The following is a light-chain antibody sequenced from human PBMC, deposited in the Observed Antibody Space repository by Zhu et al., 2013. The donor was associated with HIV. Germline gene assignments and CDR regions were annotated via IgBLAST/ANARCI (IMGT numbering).Light chain of an antibody. CDR3: QAWDSSTVV. J-gene: IGLJ2*01. CDR2: DDT. Sequence: SYELTQPPSVSVAPGKTARVTCGGNNIGDRSVHWYQQKPGQAPLLVIYDDTDRPSGIPERFSGSNSGNTASLTVSGLQAEDEADYYCQAWDSSTVVFGGGTKLTVL. V-gene: IGLV3-21*01. CDR1: NIGDRS.